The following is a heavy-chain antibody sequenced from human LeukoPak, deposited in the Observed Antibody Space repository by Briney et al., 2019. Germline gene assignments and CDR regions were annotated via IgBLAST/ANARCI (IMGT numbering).Heavy chain of an antibody. V-gene: IGHV4-59*01. CDR2: IYYSGST. D-gene: IGHD6-13*01. CDR3: AREGEAAAGAFDN. Sequence: SETLSLTCTVSGGSISSYYWSWIRQPPGKGLEWIGYIYYSGSTNYNPSLKSRATISRDTSKNQFSLKLTSVTVADTAVYFCAREGEAAAGAFDNWGQGTLVTVSA. CDR1: GGSISSYY. J-gene: IGHJ4*02.